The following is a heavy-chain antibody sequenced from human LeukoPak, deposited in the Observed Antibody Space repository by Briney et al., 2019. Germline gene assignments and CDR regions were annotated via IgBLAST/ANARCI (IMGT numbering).Heavy chain of an antibody. CDR3: ARMYIKWGRYLQH. D-gene: IGHD1-26*01. V-gene: IGHV4-61*02. J-gene: IGHJ1*01. Sequence: SETLSLTCTVSGGSISSGSYYWSWIRQPAGKGLEWIGRIYTSGSTNYNPSLKSRVTISVDTSKNQFSLKLSSVTAADTAVYYCARMYIKWGRYLQHWGQGTLVTVSS. CDR2: IYTSGST. CDR1: GGSISSGSYY.